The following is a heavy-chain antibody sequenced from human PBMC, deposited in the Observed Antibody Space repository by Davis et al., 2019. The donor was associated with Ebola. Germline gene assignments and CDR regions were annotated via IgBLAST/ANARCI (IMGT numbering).Heavy chain of an antibody. CDR3: TTRDGKKPDYYMDV. J-gene: IGHJ6*03. CDR1: GFTFEKHA. D-gene: IGHD1-14*01. V-gene: IGHV3-23*01. CDR2: ISASGHGP. Sequence: PGGSLRLSCVGSGFTFEKHAMSWVRQAPGKGLEWVSVISASGHGPYYADSVKGRFTISRDNSKNTLYLQMNSLRAEDTAVYYCTTRDGKKPDYYMDVWGKGTTVTVSS.